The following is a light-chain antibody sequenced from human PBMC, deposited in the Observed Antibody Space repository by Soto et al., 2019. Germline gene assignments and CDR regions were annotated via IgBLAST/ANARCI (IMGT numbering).Light chain of an antibody. Sequence: DIQMTQSPSSLSASVGDRVTITCRASQGITDYLAWYQQKPGQVPNLLIYAASTLQSGVPSRFSGSGSGTDFILTSTGLQPEDVATYYCQNYNSAPRTFGQGTKVEIK. CDR2: AAS. V-gene: IGKV1-27*01. CDR1: QGITDY. CDR3: QNYNSAPRT. J-gene: IGKJ1*01.